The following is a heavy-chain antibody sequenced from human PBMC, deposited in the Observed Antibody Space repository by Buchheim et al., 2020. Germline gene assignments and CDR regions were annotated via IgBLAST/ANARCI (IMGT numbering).Heavy chain of an antibody. CDR1: GFTFTNAW. CDR2: IKSKIDGGTT. J-gene: IGHJ4*02. CDR3: TSTLTVTTYY. D-gene: IGHD4-17*01. Sequence: EVQLVESGGGLVEPGGSLRLSCAASGFTFTNAWMNWVRQAPGKGLEWVGRIKSKIDGGTTDYAAPVTGRFTISRDDSKNTLYLQMNSLKTEDTAVYYCTSTLTVTTYYWGQGTL. V-gene: IGHV3-15*07.